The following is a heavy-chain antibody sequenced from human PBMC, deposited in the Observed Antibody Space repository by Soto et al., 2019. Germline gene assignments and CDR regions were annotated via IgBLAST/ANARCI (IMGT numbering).Heavy chain of an antibody. Sequence: ASVKVSCKASGYTFTSYYMHWVRQAPGQGLEWMGIINPSGGSTSYAQKFQGRVTMTRDTSTSTVYMELSSLRSEDTAVYYCASPLKYSSSWYPPAFDIWGQGTMVTVSS. CDR3: ASPLKYSSSWYPPAFDI. CDR2: INPSGGST. CDR1: GYTFTSYY. V-gene: IGHV1-46*03. D-gene: IGHD6-13*01. J-gene: IGHJ3*02.